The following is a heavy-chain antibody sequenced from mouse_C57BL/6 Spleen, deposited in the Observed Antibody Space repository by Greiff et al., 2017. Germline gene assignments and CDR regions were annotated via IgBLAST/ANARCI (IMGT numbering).Heavy chain of an antibody. CDR3: TKDGYFDV. J-gene: IGHJ1*03. CDR2: ISSGGDYI. CDR1: GFTFSSYA. Sequence: EVQRVESGAGLVKPGGSLKLSCAASGFTFSSYAMSWVRQTPEKRLAWVAYISSGGDYIYYADTVKGRFTISRDNARNTLYLQMSSLKSEDTAMCYCTKDGYFDVWGTGTTVTVSS. V-gene: IGHV5-9-1*02.